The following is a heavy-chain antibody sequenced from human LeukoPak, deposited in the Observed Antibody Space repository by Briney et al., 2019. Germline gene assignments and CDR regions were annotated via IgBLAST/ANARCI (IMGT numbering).Heavy chain of an antibody. Sequence: SETLSLTCTVSGGFISSSNYYWGWIRQPPGKGLEWIGSIYYRGSTYYNPSLMSRVTIFVDTSKNQFSLKLSSVTAADTAVYYRARHGYCSGGSCYSWGYYYYMDVWGKGTTVTVSS. J-gene: IGHJ6*03. D-gene: IGHD2-15*01. CDR2: IYYRGST. CDR3: ARHGYCSGGSCYSWGYYYYMDV. CDR1: GGFISSSNYY. V-gene: IGHV4-39*01.